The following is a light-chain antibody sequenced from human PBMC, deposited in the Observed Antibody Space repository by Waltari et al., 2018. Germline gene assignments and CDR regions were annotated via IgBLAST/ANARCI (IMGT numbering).Light chain of an antibody. CDR1: FLTNKF. V-gene: IGLV3-10*01. CDR2: EDT. Sequence: SYELTQPPSVSVSPGQTATITCPGDFLTNKFTYWFQQKSGQAPVMVIYEDTKRLSAIPERFSGSSSGTTAALTITGAQVEDEADYYCYSTDIFRSERGVFGGGTKLLVL. CDR3: YSTDIFRSERGV. J-gene: IGLJ2*01.